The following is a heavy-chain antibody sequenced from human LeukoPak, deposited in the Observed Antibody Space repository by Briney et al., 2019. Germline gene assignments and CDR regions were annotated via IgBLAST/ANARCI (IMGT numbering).Heavy chain of an antibody. Sequence: GRSLRLSCAASGFTFSSYGMHWVRQAPGKGLEWVAVISYDGSNKYYADSVKGRFTISRDNSKNTLYLQMSSLRAEDTAVYYCAKDLGEVRYVFDIWGQGTMVTVSS. CDR2: ISYDGSNK. V-gene: IGHV3-30*18. CDR1: GFTFSSYG. D-gene: IGHD3-16*01. CDR3: AKDLGEVRYVFDI. J-gene: IGHJ3*02.